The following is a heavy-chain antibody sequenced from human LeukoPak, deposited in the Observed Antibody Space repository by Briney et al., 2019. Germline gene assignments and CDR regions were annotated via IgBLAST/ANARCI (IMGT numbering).Heavy chain of an antibody. J-gene: IGHJ4*02. D-gene: IGHD3-16*01. CDR3: AREEPGGLFDY. Sequence: ASVKVSCKASGYTFTKYNIHWVRQAPGQGLEWVGIVESRDGSTSLAQKFQGRLTLTRDTSTNTVYMEVSSLRSEDTAVYDCAREEPGGLFDYWGQGTLVTVSS. CDR2: VESRDGST. CDR1: GYTFTKYN. V-gene: IGHV1-46*01.